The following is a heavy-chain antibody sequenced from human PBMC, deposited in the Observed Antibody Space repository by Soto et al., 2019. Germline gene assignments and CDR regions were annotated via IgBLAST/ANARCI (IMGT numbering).Heavy chain of an antibody. CDR3: ARAGYSGYAYFDY. D-gene: IGHD5-12*01. CDR2: ISYDGSNK. J-gene: IGHJ4*02. V-gene: IGHV3-30-3*01. Sequence: GGSLRLSCAASGFTFSSYAMHWVRQAPGKGLEWVVVISYDGSNKYYADSVKGRFTISRDNSKNSLYLQMNSLKTEDTAVYYCARAGYSGYAYFDYWGQGTLVTAPQ. CDR1: GFTFSSYA.